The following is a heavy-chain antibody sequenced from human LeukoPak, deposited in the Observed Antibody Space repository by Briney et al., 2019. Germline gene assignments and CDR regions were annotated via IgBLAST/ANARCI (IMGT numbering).Heavy chain of an antibody. CDR1: GGTFSSYA. J-gene: IGHJ4*02. V-gene: IGHV1-69*04. D-gene: IGHD1-26*01. CDR3: ARRSGSYYFDY. CDR2: IIPILGIA. Sequence: ASVNVSCKASGGTFSSYAISWVRQAAGQGLEWMGRIIPILGIANYAQKFQGRVTITADKSTSTAYMELSSLRSEDTAVYYCARRSGSYYFDYWGQGTLVTVSS.